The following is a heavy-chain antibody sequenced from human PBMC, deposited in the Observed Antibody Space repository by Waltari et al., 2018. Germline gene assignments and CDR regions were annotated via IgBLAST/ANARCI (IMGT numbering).Heavy chain of an antibody. J-gene: IGHJ3*01. CDR2: IWPDDSDT. CDR3: ARPRRGRDAFDV. Sequence: EVQLVQSGPEVKKSGESLRLPCQVSGYSFISYWIAWVRQMPGKGLEYMGIIWPDDSDTRYSPSFQGQVIISVDKSIGTAYLQLNTLKASDTAMYYCARPRRGRDAFDVWGPGTMVTVSS. CDR1: GYSFISYW. D-gene: IGHD3-10*01. V-gene: IGHV5-51*03.